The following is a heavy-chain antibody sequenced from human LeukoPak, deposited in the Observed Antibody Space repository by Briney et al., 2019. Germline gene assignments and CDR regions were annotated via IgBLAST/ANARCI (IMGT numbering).Heavy chain of an antibody. CDR2: FDPEDGET. CDR1: GYPLTELS. D-gene: IGHD2-21*02. J-gene: IGHJ4*02. Sequence: GAPVKVSCKASGYPLTELSMHWVRQDPGKGLEWIGGFDPEDGETIYAQKFQARVTMTEDTSTDTAYMELSSLRSEDTAVYYCATCYDCVTATTHFDYWGQGTLVTVSS. V-gene: IGHV1-24*01. CDR3: ATCYDCVTATTHFDY.